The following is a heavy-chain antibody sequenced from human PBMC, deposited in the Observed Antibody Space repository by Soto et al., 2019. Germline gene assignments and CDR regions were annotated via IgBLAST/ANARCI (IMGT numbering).Heavy chain of an antibody. D-gene: IGHD6-13*01. Sequence: QLQLQESGPGLVKPSETLSLTCTVSGGSISSSSYYWGWIRQPPGKGLEWIGSIYYSGSNYYNPSLKSRVTIPGDTSKNQSSLKLSSGTAAHTAMYYWATRIAAAGTFVYNRFDLWGQGTLV. CDR2: IYYSGSN. J-gene: IGHJ5*02. CDR3: ATRIAAAGTFVYNRFDL. V-gene: IGHV4-39*01. CDR1: GGSISSSSYY.